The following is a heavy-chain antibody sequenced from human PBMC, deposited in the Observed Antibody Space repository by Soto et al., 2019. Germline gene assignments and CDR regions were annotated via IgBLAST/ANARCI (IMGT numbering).Heavy chain of an antibody. J-gene: IGHJ4*02. CDR3: ARLPLYGSSSHPLDY. CDR2: ISGSGDST. Sequence: EVQLLESGGGLVQPGGSLRLSCGASGFTFSSFAMSWFRHAPGKGLEWVSHISGSGDSTNNAGSVKGRFTISRDNSESTLYLQMYGLRVEDTAVYYCARLPLYGSSSHPLDYWGQGTLVTVSS. CDR1: GFTFSSFA. D-gene: IGHD6-6*01. V-gene: IGHV3-23*01.